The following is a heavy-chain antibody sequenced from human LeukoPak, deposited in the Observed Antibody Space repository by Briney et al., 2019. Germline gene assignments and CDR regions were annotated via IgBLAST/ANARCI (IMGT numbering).Heavy chain of an antibody. Sequence: ASVKVSCKASGGTFSSYAISWVRQAPGQGLEWMGWMNPNSGNTGYAQKFQGRVTMTRNTSISTAYMELSSLRSEDTAVYYCARRRGIAAAGGSNWFDPWGQGTLVTVSS. CDR1: GGTFSSYA. D-gene: IGHD6-13*01. CDR2: MNPNSGNT. V-gene: IGHV1-8*02. J-gene: IGHJ5*02. CDR3: ARRRGIAAAGGSNWFDP.